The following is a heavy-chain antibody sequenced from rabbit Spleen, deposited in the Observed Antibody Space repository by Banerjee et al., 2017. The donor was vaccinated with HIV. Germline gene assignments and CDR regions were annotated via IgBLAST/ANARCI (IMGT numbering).Heavy chain of an antibody. Sequence: QSLEESGGDLVKPGASLTLTCTASGFSFSGSYWPCWFRQAPGKGLERIACFYGGGSGSTYYASWAKGRFSISKPASTTVTLQMTSLTAADTSTYFCARASAYVYYAFDSWGHGTLVTVS. V-gene: IGHV1S40*01. J-gene: IGHJ2*01. CDR3: ARASAYVYYAFDS. D-gene: IGHD3-1*01. CDR1: GFSFSGSYW. CDR2: FYGGGSGST.